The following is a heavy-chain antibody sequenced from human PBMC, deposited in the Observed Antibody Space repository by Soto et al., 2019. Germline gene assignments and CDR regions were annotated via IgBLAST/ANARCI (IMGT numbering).Heavy chain of an antibody. Sequence: EVQLLESGGGLVQPGGSLRLSCAASGFTFTAYAMTWVRQAPGQGLEWVSTISGSGASTYYVDSVKGQFTIPRDNSMNTLYLQMNSLRAEDTAVYYCAKGLYSGSYFDYWGQGTLVTVSS. CDR2: ISGSGAST. CDR1: GFTFTAYA. V-gene: IGHV3-23*01. J-gene: IGHJ4*02. CDR3: AKGLYSGSYFDY. D-gene: IGHD1-26*01.